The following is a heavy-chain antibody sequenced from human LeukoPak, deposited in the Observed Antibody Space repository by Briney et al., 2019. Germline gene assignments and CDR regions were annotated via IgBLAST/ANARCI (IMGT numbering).Heavy chain of an antibody. D-gene: IGHD3-10*01. Sequence: PGGSLRLSCAASGFTFSSYAMSWVRQAPGKGLEWVSAISGSGGSTYYADSVKGRFTISRDNSKNTLYLQMNSLRAEDTAVYYCAKVRWFGERKQDAFDIWGQGTMVTVSS. J-gene: IGHJ3*02. CDR1: GFTFSSYA. CDR3: AKVRWFGERKQDAFDI. V-gene: IGHV3-23*01. CDR2: ISGSGGST.